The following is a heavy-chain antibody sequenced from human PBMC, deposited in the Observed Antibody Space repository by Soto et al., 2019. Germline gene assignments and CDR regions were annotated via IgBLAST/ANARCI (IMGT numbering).Heavy chain of an antibody. Sequence: SETLSLTCTVSGGSISSYYWSWIRQPPGKGLEWIGYIYYSGSTNYNPSLKSRVTISVDTSKNQFSLKLSSVTAADTAVYYCARDFSSSSENNWFDPWGQGTLVTVSS. V-gene: IGHV4-59*01. CDR3: ARDFSSSSENNWFDP. J-gene: IGHJ5*02. CDR1: GGSISSYY. CDR2: IYYSGST. D-gene: IGHD6-6*01.